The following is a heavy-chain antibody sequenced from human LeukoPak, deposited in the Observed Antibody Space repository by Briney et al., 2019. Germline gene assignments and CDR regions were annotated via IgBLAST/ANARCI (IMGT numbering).Heavy chain of an antibody. D-gene: IGHD6-6*01. V-gene: IGHV4-34*01. CDR3: ARKTAYSSLSPWFDP. J-gene: IGHJ5*02. Sequence: SETLSLTCAVYGGSFSGYYWSWIRQPPGKGLEWIGEINHSGSTNYNPSLKSRVTISVDTSKNQFSLRLSSVTAADTAVYYCARKTAYSSLSPWFDPWGQGTLVTVSS. CDR1: GGSFSGYY. CDR2: INHSGST.